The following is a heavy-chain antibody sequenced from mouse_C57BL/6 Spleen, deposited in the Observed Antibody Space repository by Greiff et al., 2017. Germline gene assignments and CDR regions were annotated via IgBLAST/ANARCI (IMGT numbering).Heavy chain of an antibody. Sequence: EVMLVESGGGLVKPGGSLKLSCAASGFTFSSYAMSWVRQTPEKRLEWVATISDGGSYTYYPDNVKGRFTISRDNAKNNLYLQMSHLKSEDTAMYYCARFYYGIWYFDVWGTGTTVTVSS. CDR1: GFTFSSYA. D-gene: IGHD2-1*01. CDR2: ISDGGSYT. CDR3: ARFYYGIWYFDV. V-gene: IGHV5-4*03. J-gene: IGHJ1*03.